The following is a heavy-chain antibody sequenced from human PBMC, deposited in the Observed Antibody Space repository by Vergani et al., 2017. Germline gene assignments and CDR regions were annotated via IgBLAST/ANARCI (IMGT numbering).Heavy chain of an antibody. CDR1: GFTFSNAW. J-gene: IGHJ6*02. V-gene: IGHV3-15*01. CDR3: TTAPRRGVRFVELFTYYYYGMDV. D-gene: IGHD3-10*01. Sequence: EVQLVESGGGLVKPGGSLRLSCAASGFTFSNAWMSWVRQAPGKGLEWVGRIKSKTDGGTTDYAAPVKGRFTISRDDSKNTLYLQMNSLKTGDTAVYYCTTAPRRGVRFVELFTYYYYGMDVWGQGTTVTVSS. CDR2: IKSKTDGGTT.